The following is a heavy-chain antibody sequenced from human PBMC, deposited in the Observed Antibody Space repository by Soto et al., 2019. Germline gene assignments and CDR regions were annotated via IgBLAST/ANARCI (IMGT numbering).Heavy chain of an antibody. D-gene: IGHD6-13*01. V-gene: IGHV3-43*01. CDR2: ISWDGGST. CDR1: GFTFDDYT. Sequence: PGGSLRLSCAASGFTFDDYTMHWVRQAPGRGLEWVSLISWDGGSTYYADSVKGRFTISRDNSKNSLYLQMNSLRTEDTALYYCVKDNIPSISSRRYYYYGMDVWGQGTTVTVSS. CDR3: VKDNIPSISSRRYYYYGMDV. J-gene: IGHJ6*02.